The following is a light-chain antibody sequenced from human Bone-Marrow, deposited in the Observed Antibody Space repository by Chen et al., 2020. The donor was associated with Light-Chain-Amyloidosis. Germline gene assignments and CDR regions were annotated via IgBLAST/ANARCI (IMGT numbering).Light chain of an antibody. J-gene: IGLJ1*01. CDR1: SSDVGGDNH. V-gene: IGLV2-14*01. CDR3: SSYTITNALV. Sequence: QSALTQPASVSGSPGQSITISCTGTSSDVGGDNHVSWYQQHPDKAPKLMIYKVTNRPSWVPARFSGSKSDKTASLTISGLQTENEADYFCSSYTITNALVFRGGTRVTVL. CDR2: KVT.